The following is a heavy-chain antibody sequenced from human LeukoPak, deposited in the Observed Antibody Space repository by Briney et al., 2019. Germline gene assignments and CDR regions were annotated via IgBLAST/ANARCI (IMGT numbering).Heavy chain of an antibody. D-gene: IGHD6-19*01. CDR1: GFTFSSNY. Sequence: GGSLRLSCAASGFTFSSNYMSWVRQAPGKGLEWVSVIYSGGSTYYADSVKGRFTISTDNSTNTLYLQMNSLRAEDTAVYYCARDGPDLGGSIAVHPFDHWGQGTLVTVSS. CDR2: IYSGGST. V-gene: IGHV3-66*01. CDR3: ARDGPDLGGSIAVHPFDH. J-gene: IGHJ4*02.